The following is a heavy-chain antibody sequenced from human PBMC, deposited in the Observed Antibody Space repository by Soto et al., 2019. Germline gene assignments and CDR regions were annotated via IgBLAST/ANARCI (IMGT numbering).Heavy chain of an antibody. CDR1: GFSLSTSGVG. V-gene: IGHV2-5*02. Sequence: SGPTLVNPTQTLTLTCTFSGFSLSTSGVGVGWIRQPPGKALEWLALIYWDDDKRYSPSLKSRLTITKDTSKNQVVLTMTNMDPVDTATYYCAHRLRGVIGAYFDYWGQGTLVTAPQ. CDR3: AHRLRGVIGAYFDY. D-gene: IGHD2-21*01. J-gene: IGHJ4*02. CDR2: IYWDDDK.